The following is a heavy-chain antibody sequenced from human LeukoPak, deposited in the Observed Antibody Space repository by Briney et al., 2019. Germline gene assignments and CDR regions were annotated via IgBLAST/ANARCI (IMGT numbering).Heavy chain of an antibody. D-gene: IGHD6-13*01. CDR1: GGSISSGSYY. J-gene: IGHJ6*03. CDR3: AREGSGYSSSSHYYYYMDV. CDR2: IYTSGST. V-gene: IGHV4-61*02. Sequence: SETLSLTCTVSGGSISSGSYYWSWIRQPAGKGLEWIGRIYTSGSTNYNPSLKSRVTISVDTSRNQFSLKLSSVTAADTAVYYCAREGSGYSSSSHYYYYMDVWGKGTTVTVSS.